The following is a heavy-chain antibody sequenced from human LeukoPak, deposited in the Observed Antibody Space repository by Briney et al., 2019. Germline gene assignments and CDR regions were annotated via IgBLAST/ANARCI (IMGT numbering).Heavy chain of an antibody. V-gene: IGHV3-23*01. D-gene: IGHD3-3*01. CDR1: GFTFSSYA. CDR2: ISGSGGST. Sequence: GGSLRLSCAASGFTFSSYAMSWARQAPGKGLEWVSAISGSGGSTYYADSVKGRFTISRDNSKNALYLQMNSLRAEDTAVYYCAKAPDSGDSTYYDFWSGYPTPSYYFDYWGQGTLVTVSS. J-gene: IGHJ4*02. CDR3: AKAPDSGDSTYYDFWSGYPTPSYYFDY.